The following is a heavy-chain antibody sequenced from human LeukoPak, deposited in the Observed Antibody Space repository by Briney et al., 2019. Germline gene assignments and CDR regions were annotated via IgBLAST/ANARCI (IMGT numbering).Heavy chain of an antibody. J-gene: IGHJ4*02. V-gene: IGHV1-69*13. Sequence: SVKVSCKASGGTFSSYAISWVRQAPGQGLEWMGGIIPIFGTANYAQKFQGRVTITADESTSTAYMELSSLRSEDTAVYYCERDKRKGYSSSRHYFDHWGQGPLVTVSS. CDR1: GGTFSSYA. D-gene: IGHD6-13*01. CDR2: IIPIFGTA. CDR3: ERDKRKGYSSSRHYFDH.